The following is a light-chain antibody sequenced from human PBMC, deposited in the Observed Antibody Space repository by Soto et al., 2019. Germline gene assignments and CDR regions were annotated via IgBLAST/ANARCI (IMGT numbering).Light chain of an antibody. J-gene: IGKJ1*01. CDR1: QGIRND. CDR3: LQDHNYPWT. Sequence: AIEMTQFPSSLSASVGDRVTITCRASQGIRNDLGWYQQKAGKVPKVLIFAASSLQSGVPSRFSGSGSGTDFTLTISSLEPEDFATYYCLQDHNYPWTFGQGTKVEFK. V-gene: IGKV1-6*01. CDR2: AAS.